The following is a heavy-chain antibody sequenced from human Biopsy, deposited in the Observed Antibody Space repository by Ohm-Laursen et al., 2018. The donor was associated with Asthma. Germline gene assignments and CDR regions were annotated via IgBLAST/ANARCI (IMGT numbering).Heavy chain of an antibody. D-gene: IGHD1-20*01. J-gene: IGHJ6*02. CDR2: MFHRGTT. Sequence: LRLSCAASGFTFADYAMHWIRQPPGKGLEWIGYMFHRGTTHYNPSLTSRVTISLDRSKNQFSLKLTSVTAVDTAVYYCARITSANYYYGMDVWGQGTTVTVSS. CDR1: GFTFADYA. V-gene: IGHV4-30-2*01. CDR3: ARITSANYYYGMDV.